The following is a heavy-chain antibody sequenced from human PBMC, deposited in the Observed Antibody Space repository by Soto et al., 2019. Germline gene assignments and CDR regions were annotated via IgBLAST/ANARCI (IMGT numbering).Heavy chain of an antibody. D-gene: IGHD5-18*01. V-gene: IGHV1-18*01. CDR2: ISAYNGNT. CDR1: GYTFTSYG. CDR3: ARLERGYSYYYYGVDV. J-gene: IGHJ6*02. Sequence: ASVKVSCKASGYTFTSYGISWVRQAPGQGLEWMGWISAYNGNTNYAQKLQGRVTMTTDTSTSTAYMELRSLRSDDTAVYYCARLERGYSYYYYGVDVWGQGTTVTVSS.